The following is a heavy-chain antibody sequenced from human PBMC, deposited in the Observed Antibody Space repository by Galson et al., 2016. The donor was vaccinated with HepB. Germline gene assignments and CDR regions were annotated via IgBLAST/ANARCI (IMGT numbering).Heavy chain of an antibody. CDR2: ISGGGDST. J-gene: IGHJ5*02. D-gene: IGHD2-2*01. Sequence: SLRLSCAASGLTFSSYAMSWFRQAPGKGLDWVSSISGGGDSTFSADSVKGRFSISRDNSKDTLYLQLNSLRADDTAVYYCAKGNIDYLPAAPYAWGQGTLVTVSS. CDR1: GLTFSSYA. V-gene: IGHV3-23*01. CDR3: AKGNIDYLPAAPYA.